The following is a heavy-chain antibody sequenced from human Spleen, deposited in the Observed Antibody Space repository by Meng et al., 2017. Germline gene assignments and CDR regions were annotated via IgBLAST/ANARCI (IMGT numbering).Heavy chain of an antibody. CDR3: ARDLSGYGWFDP. Sequence: QVELQESGPGVVKPSQNLSLTGTVSGGSISSGGYYWSWIRQHPGKGLEWIGYFYYSGSTYYNPSLKSLVTISLDTSKNQFSLKLSSVTAADTAVYYCARDLSGYGWFDPWGQGTLVTVSS. V-gene: IGHV4-31*01. CDR1: GGSISSGGYY. D-gene: IGHD5-18*01. J-gene: IGHJ5*02. CDR2: FYYSGST.